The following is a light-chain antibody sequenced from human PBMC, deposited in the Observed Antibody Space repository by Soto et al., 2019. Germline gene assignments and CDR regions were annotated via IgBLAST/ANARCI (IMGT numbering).Light chain of an antibody. V-gene: IGKV3-20*01. Sequence: EIVLTQSPGTLSLSPRERATLSCRASQSIFNNYLAWYQQKPGQAPRLLVYGASFRATGIPDRFSGSGSGKDFTLTISRLEPEDFAVYYCQQYGGSPFTFGQGTGLEIK. J-gene: IGKJ2*01. CDR3: QQYGGSPFT. CDR2: GAS. CDR1: QSIFNNY.